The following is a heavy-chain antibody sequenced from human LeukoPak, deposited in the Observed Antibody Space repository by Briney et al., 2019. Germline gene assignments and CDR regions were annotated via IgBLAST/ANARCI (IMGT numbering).Heavy chain of an antibody. CDR2: IYPGDSDT. CDR1: GSSFTSYW. V-gene: IGHV5-51*01. CDR3: ARRRYDSSGYYYNFDY. D-gene: IGHD3-22*01. Sequence: GGSLKISCKGSGSSFTSYWIGWVRKLPGKGLEWMGIIYPGDSDTRYSPSFQGQVTISADKSISTAYLQWSSLKASDTAMYYCARRRYDSSGYYYNFDYWGQGTLVTVSS. J-gene: IGHJ4*02.